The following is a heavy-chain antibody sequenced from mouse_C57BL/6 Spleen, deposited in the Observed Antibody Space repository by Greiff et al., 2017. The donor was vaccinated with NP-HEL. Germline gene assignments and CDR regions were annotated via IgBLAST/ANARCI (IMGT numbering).Heavy chain of an antibody. Sequence: QVQLQQSGAELVKPGASVKISCKASGYAFSSYWMNWVKQRPGKGLEWIGQIYPGDGDTNYNGKFKGKATLTADKSSSTAYMQLSSLTSEDSAVYFCARWGGYYGHFDVWGTGTTVTVSS. D-gene: IGHD1-1*02. CDR1: GYAFSSYW. J-gene: IGHJ1*03. CDR3: ARWGGYYGHFDV. V-gene: IGHV1-80*01. CDR2: IYPGDGDT.